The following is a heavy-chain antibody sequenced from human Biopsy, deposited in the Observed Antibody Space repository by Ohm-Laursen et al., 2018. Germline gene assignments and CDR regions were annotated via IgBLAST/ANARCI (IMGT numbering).Heavy chain of an antibody. Sequence: SLRLSCTASGFTFSSYAMTWFRQAPGKGLGWVSTISGNSDIIYDTDSVKGRFTISRDNSKNTLYLQMNSLRADDTAVYYCVLAAAQTVTHFDYWGQGTLVTVSS. CDR2: ISGNSDII. CDR1: GFTFSSYA. CDR3: VLAAAQTVTHFDY. V-gene: IGHV3-23*01. J-gene: IGHJ4*02. D-gene: IGHD4-17*01.